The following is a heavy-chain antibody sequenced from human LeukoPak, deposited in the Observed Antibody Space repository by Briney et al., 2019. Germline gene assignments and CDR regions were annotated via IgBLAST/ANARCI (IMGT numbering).Heavy chain of an antibody. Sequence: ASVKVSCKASGGTFSSYAISWVRQAPGQGLEWMGGIIPIFGTANYAQKFQGRVTLTTDTSTSTAYMELRSLRSDDTAVYYCARDSKSAGRTPFDYWGQGTLVTVSS. CDR2: IIPIFGTA. CDR3: ARDSKSAGRTPFDY. D-gene: IGHD1-26*01. J-gene: IGHJ4*02. V-gene: IGHV1-69*05. CDR1: GGTFSSYA.